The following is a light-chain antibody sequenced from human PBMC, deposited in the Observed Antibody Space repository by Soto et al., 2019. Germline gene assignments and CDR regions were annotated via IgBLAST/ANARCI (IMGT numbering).Light chain of an antibody. J-gene: IGLJ2*01. Sequence: QSVLTQPPSASGTPGQRVSITCSGSSSNIGSNIVNWYQQLPGRAPKLLIYRTNQRPSGVPDRFSASKSGTSASLAISGLQSEDEADYYCEAWDDSLIGVLLGGGTKLTVL. CDR3: EAWDDSLIGVL. CDR2: RTN. CDR1: SSNIGSNI. V-gene: IGLV1-44*01.